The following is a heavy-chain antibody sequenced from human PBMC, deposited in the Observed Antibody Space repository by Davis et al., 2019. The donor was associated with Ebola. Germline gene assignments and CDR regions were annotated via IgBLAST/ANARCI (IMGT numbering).Heavy chain of an antibody. J-gene: IGHJ3*02. CDR1: GDTLTDYW. CDR3: ARHWRIVGATPGAFDI. V-gene: IGHV5-51*01. CDR2: IYVDDSDI. D-gene: IGHD1-26*01. Sequence: GESLKISCRGSGDTLTDYWIGWLRQMPGKGLEWMGIIYVDDSDIRYSPSLQGHVTISADKSINTAYLQWSSLKASDTAMYYCARHWRIVGATPGAFDIWGQGTMVTVSS.